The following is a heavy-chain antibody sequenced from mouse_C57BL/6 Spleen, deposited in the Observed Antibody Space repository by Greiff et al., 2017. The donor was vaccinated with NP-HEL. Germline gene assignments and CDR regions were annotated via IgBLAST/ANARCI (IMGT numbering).Heavy chain of an antibody. Sequence: QVQLQQPGAELVRPGSSVKLSCKASGYTFTSYWMHWVKQRPIQGLEWIGNIDPSDSETHYNQQFKDKATLTVDKSSSTAYMQLSSLTSEDSAVYYGARRGSLGSPLDYWGQGTTLTVSS. V-gene: IGHV1-52*01. J-gene: IGHJ2*01. CDR2: IDPSDSET. CDR1: GYTFTSYW. D-gene: IGHD3-2*02. CDR3: ARRGSLGSPLDY.